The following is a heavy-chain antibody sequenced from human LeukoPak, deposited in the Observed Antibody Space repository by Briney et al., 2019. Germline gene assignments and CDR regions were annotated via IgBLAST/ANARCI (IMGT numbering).Heavy chain of an antibody. V-gene: IGHV3-21*01. D-gene: IGHD6-13*01. CDR2: ISSSSSYI. CDR1: GFTFSSYS. J-gene: IGHJ4*02. Sequence: GGPLRLSCAASGFTFSSYSMNWVRQAPGKGLEWVSSISSSSSYIYYADSVKGRFTISRDNAKNSLYLQMNSLRAEDTAVYYCARDGGIAAAGSSPLGYWGQGTLVTVSS. CDR3: ARDGGIAAAGSSPLGY.